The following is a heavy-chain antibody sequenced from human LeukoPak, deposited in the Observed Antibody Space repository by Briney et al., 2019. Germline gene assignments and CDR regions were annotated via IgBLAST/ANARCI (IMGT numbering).Heavy chain of an antibody. V-gene: IGHV4-59*01. D-gene: IGHD3-22*01. Sequence: SETLSLTCTVSGGSISSYYWSWIRQPPGKGLEWIGYIYYSGSTSYNPSLKSRVTISVDTSKNQFSLKLSSVTAADTAVYYCARDSDSSGLDFDYWGQGTLVIVSS. CDR3: ARDSDSSGLDFDY. J-gene: IGHJ4*02. CDR2: IYYSGST. CDR1: GGSISSYY.